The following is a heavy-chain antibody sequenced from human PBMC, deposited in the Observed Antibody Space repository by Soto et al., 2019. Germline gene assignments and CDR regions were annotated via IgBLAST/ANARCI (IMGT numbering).Heavy chain of an antibody. CDR1: GASIDDRGHH. J-gene: IGHJ6*02. D-gene: IGHD2-8*01. CDR2: VDHDGTN. CDR3: AIAKGISGVCFFRKAPYFVLDV. V-gene: IGHV4-39*02. Sequence: QLRESGPGQVSPSETLSLTCSVSGASIDDRGHHWSWLRRSPGRGLEWIGSVDHDGTNSYNPPLKSRVSWSVDTSPNQFSLRLASVTAAYTAVYYCAIAKGISGVCFFRKAPYFVLDVWGPGTTVTVSS.